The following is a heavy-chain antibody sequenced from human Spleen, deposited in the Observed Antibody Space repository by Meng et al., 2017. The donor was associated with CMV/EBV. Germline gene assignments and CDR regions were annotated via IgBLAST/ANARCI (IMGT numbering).Heavy chain of an antibody. V-gene: IGHV3-49*02. D-gene: IGHD3-10*01. CDR3: VRHAYGHYDS. CDR1: GFTFRNYA. Sequence: GESLKISCTTSGFTFRNYAIRWVRQAPGKGLEWVGFIRNTTYGGTTEHAASVKGRFSISRDDFRGIAYLQMNVLKSEDMAIYYCVRHAYGHYDSWGQGTLVTVSS. J-gene: IGHJ4*02. CDR2: IRNTTYGGTT.